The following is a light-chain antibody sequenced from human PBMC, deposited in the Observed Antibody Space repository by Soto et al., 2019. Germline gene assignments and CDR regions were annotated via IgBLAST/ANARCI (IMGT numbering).Light chain of an antibody. CDR2: AVS. J-gene: IGLJ1*01. Sequence: QSVLTHPASWSGSPAQSITISSTGTSRDVGGYTYVSSYQQHTGKAPILTIYAVSNRPSGVSNRLSGSKSRNTAFLKISGIQAEDESDYYWSLYTRISTYVFGTGSNVRVL. V-gene: IGLV2-14*01. CDR1: SRDVGGYTY. CDR3: SLYTRISTYV.